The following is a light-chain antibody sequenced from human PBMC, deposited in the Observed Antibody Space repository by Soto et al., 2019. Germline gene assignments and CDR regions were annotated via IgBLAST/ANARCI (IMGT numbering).Light chain of an antibody. V-gene: IGLV2-14*01. CDR2: EVS. J-gene: IGLJ2*01. CDR1: SSDVGGYNY. Sequence: QSVLTQPASVSGSPGQSITISCTGTSSDVGGYNYVSWYPQHPGTAPKLMIYEVSNRPSGVSNRFSGSKSGNPASLTISGLQAEDEADYSCSSYPSSSTMVFGGGTKLTVL. CDR3: SSYPSSSTMV.